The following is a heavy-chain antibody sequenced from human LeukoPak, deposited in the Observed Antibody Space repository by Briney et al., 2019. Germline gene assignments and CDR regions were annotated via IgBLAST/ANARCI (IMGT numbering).Heavy chain of an antibody. CDR2: INAGNGNT. CDR1: GYTFTSYA. Sequence: ASVKVSCKASGYTFTSYAMHWVRQAPGQRLEWMGWINAGNGNTKYSQKFQGRVTITRDTSASTAYMELSSLRSEDTAVYYCARILLRYCSITSCSFGFWGQGTLVTVSP. CDR3: ARILLRYCSITSCSFGF. V-gene: IGHV1-3*01. J-gene: IGHJ5*01. D-gene: IGHD2-2*01.